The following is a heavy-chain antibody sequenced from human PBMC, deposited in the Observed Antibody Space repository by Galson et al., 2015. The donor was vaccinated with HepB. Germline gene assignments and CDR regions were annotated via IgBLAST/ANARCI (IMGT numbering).Heavy chain of an antibody. V-gene: IGHV5-51*01. D-gene: IGHD5-18*01. CDR1: GYSFTNNW. CDR2: IYPGDSDT. CDR3: ARRGDNYEWFDP. Sequence: QSGAEVKKPGDSLKISCKGSGYSFTNNWIGWVRQMPGKGLEWMGIIYPGDSDTRYNPSFRGQVTISADKSINTAYLQWDSLKASDTAVYYCARRGDNYEWFDPWGQGTLVTVSS. J-gene: IGHJ5*02.